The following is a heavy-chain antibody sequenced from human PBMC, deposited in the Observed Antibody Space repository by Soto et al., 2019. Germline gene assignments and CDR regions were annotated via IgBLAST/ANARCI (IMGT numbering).Heavy chain of an antibody. CDR3: AKVENSYCSSTSCYWSWYFDL. Sequence: EVQLVESGGGLVQPGRSLRLSCAASGFTFDDYAMHWVRQAPGKGLEWVSGISWNSGSIGYADSVKGRFTISRDNAKNSLYLQMNRLRAEDTALYYCAKVENSYCSSTSCYWSWYFDLWGRGTLVTVSS. CDR2: ISWNSGSI. V-gene: IGHV3-9*01. J-gene: IGHJ2*01. CDR1: GFTFDDYA. D-gene: IGHD2-2*01.